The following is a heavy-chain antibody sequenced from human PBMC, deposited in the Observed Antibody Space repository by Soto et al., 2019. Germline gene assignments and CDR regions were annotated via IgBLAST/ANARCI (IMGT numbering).Heavy chain of an antibody. V-gene: IGHV3-23*01. CDR2: ISGSGGST. J-gene: IGHJ4*02. CDR3: AKDKRITIFGVVISRLSTAFDY. Sequence: GGSLRLSCAASGFTFSSYAMSWVRQAPGKGLEWVSAISGSGGSTYYADSVKGRFTISRDNSKNTLYLQMNSLRAEDTAVYYCAKDKRITIFGVVISRLSTAFDYWGQGTLVTVSS. CDR1: GFTFSSYA. D-gene: IGHD3-3*01.